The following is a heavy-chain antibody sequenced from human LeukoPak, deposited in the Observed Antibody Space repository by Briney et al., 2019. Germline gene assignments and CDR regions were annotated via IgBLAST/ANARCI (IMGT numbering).Heavy chain of an antibody. D-gene: IGHD6-13*01. CDR2: IYPTGST. CDR1: GYSISSGYY. CDR3: ARAYSSSWYWNWFDP. J-gene: IGHJ5*02. V-gene: IGHV4-38-2*02. Sequence: SETLSLTCTVSGYSISSGYYWGWIRQPPGKGLEWIGNIYPTGSTYYNPSLKSRVTISVDTSKNQFSLKVSSVSASDTAVYYCARAYSSSWYWNWFDPWGQGALVTVSS.